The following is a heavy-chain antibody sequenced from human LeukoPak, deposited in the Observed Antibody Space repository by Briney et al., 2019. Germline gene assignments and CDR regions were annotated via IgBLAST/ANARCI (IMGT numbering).Heavy chain of an antibody. V-gene: IGHV3-15*01. CDR3: TTAPASLDY. Sequence: GGSLRLSCAASGFTSSNAWMSWVRQAPGKGLEWVGRIKSKHDGGTTDFAAPVKGRFSISRDDSENTLYLQMNSLITDDTAVYYCTTAPASLDYWGQGTLVTVSS. J-gene: IGHJ4*02. CDR2: IKSKHDGGTT. CDR1: GFTSSNAW.